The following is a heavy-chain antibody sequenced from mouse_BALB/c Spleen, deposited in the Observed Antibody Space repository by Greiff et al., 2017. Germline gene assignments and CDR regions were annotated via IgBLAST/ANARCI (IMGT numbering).Heavy chain of an antibody. V-gene: IGHV5-6*01. CDR3: ARHITTATYYFDY. CDR2: ISSGGSYT. Sequence: EVKLMESGGDLVKPGGSLKLSCAASGFTFSSYGMSWVRQTPDKRLEWVATISSGGSYTYYPDSVKGRFTISRDNAKNTLYLQMSSLKSEDTAMYYCARHITTATYYFDYWGQGTTLTVSS. CDR1: GFTFSSYG. D-gene: IGHD1-2*01. J-gene: IGHJ2*01.